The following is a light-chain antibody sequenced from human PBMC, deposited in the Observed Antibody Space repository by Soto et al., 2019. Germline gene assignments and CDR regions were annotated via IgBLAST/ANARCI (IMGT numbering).Light chain of an antibody. V-gene: IGKV3-20*01. CDR3: QQYGSSPPYT. CDR1: QSVSRSY. CDR2: GAS. Sequence: EIVLTQSPGTLSLSPGERATLSCRASQSVSRSYLAWYQQKPGQAPRLLIYGASSRATGIPDRFSGSGSGTDFTLIISRLEPEDFAVYYCQQYGSSPPYTFGQGTNVEIK. J-gene: IGKJ2*01.